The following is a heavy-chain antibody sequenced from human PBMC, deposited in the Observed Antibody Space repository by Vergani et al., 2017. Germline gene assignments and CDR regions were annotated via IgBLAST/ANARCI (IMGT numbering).Heavy chain of an antibody. J-gene: IGHJ4*02. CDR2: IYYSGST. Sequence: QVQLQESGPGLVKPSETLSLTCTVSGSSISSYYWSWIRQPPGKGLEWIGYIYYSGSTNYNPSLKSRVTISVDTSKNQFSLKLSSVTAADTAVYYCARVGGGPFFDYWGQGTLVTVSS. V-gene: IGHV4-59*01. D-gene: IGHD3-16*01. CDR3: ARVGGGPFFDY. CDR1: GSSISSYY.